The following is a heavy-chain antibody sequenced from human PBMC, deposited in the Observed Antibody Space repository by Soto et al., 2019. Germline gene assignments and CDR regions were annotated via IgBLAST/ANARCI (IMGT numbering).Heavy chain of an antibody. Sequence: QVQLVESGGGVVQPGRSLRLSCAASGSIFSGYGMHWVRQAPGKGLEWVAVIRYDGSNIYYAESVKGRFTISRDNSKNTLYLQMNCLRAEDTAVYYCARDGVGRTVFFGYFDYWGQGALVTVSS. CDR3: ARDGVGRTVFFGYFDY. CDR2: IRYDGSNI. D-gene: IGHD3-3*01. CDR1: GSIFSGYG. J-gene: IGHJ4*02. V-gene: IGHV3-33*01.